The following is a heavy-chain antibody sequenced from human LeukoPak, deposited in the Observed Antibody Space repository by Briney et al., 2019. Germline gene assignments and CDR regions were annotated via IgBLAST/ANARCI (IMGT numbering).Heavy chain of an antibody. Sequence: GASVRVSCKASGGTFSSYAISWVRQAPGQGLEWMGMINPSGGSTGYAQKFQGRVTMTRDMSTSTVYMELSSLRSEDTAVFYCARRAQVERRHSQFDYWGQGTLVTVSS. CDR1: GGTFSSYA. V-gene: IGHV1-46*01. D-gene: IGHD1-1*01. CDR3: ARRAQVERRHSQFDY. J-gene: IGHJ4*02. CDR2: INPSGGST.